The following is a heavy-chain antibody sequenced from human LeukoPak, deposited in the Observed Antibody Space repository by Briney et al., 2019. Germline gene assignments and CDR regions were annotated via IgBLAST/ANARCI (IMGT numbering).Heavy chain of an antibody. CDR1: GGSISSGDYY. J-gene: IGHJ4*02. V-gene: IGHV4-30-4*01. Sequence: SETLSLTCTVSGGSISSGDYYWSWIRQPPGKGLEWIGYIYYSGSTYYNPSLKSRVTISVDTSKNQFSLKLSSVTAADTAVYYCARVLRRNMIGVGYYFDYWGQGTLVTVSS. CDR2: IYYSGST. CDR3: ARVLRRNMIGVGYYFDY. D-gene: IGHD3-22*01.